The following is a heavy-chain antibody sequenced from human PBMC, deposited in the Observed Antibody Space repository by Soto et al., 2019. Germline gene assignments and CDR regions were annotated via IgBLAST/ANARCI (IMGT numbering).Heavy chain of an antibody. J-gene: IGHJ5*02. V-gene: IGHV1-69*13. D-gene: IGHD6-19*01. Sequence: SVKVSCKASGGTFSSYAISWVRQAPGQGLEWMGGIIPIFGTANYAQKFQGRVTITADESTSTAYMELSSLRSEDTAVYYCATHIYSSGWFARMENNWFDPWGQGTLVTVSS. CDR1: GGTFSSYA. CDR3: ATHIYSSGWFARMENNWFDP. CDR2: IIPIFGTA.